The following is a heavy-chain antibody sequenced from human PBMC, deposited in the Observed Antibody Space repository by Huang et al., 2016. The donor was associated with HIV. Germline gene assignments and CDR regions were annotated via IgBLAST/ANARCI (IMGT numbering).Heavy chain of an antibody. CDR1: DFDFSSYW. CDR2: IREDSGQK. V-gene: IGHV3-7*01. CDR3: ARDPFIKAFDI. J-gene: IGHJ3*02. Sequence: EVQLVESGGGLVQPGGSLRLSCAASDFDFSSYWMMWLRQVPGKGLEWVASIREDSGQKDYLDSVKGRFIISRDNPKKSLYLQMNNLRAEDAAVYYCARDPFIKAFDIWGQGTVVTVSS.